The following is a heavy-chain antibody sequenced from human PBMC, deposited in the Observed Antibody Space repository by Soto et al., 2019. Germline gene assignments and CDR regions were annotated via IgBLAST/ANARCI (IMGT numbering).Heavy chain of an antibody. CDR3: ARGPSIVVVVAAPNTDYYMDV. J-gene: IGHJ6*03. Sequence: GASVKVSCKASGYTFTGYYMHWVRQAPGQGLEWMGWINPNSGGTNYAQKFQGWVTMTRDTSISTAYMELSRLRSDDTAVYYCARGPSIVVVVAAPNTDYYMDVWGKGTTVTVSS. V-gene: IGHV1-2*04. D-gene: IGHD2-15*01. CDR1: GYTFTGYY. CDR2: INPNSGGT.